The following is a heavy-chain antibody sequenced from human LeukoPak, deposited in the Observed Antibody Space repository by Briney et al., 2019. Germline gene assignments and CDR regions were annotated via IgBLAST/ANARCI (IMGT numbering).Heavy chain of an antibody. CDR2: ISWNSGTI. Sequence: GRSLRLSCAASGFTFDGYAMHWVRQAPGKGLEWVSGISWNSGTIGYADSVKGRFTISRDNAKNSLYLRMNSLRAEDTAVYYCAVYGSGFDPWGQGTLVTVSS. D-gene: IGHD3-10*01. CDR3: AVYGSGFDP. CDR1: GFTFDGYA. V-gene: IGHV3-9*01. J-gene: IGHJ5*02.